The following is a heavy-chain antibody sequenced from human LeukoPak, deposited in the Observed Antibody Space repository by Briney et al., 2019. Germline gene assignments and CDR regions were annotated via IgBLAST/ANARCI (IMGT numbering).Heavy chain of an antibody. CDR1: GFTVSSND. CDR3: ARVVDHDSSDYYLDY. D-gene: IGHD4-11*01. V-gene: IGHV3-53*01. Sequence: PGGSLRLSCAASGFTVSSNDMSWVRQAPGKGLEWVSVIYSGGSPYYADSVKGRFTISRDNSKNTLYLQMNSMRAEDTAVYYCARVVDHDSSDYYLDYWGKGTLVTVSS. CDR2: IYSGGSP. J-gene: IGHJ4*02.